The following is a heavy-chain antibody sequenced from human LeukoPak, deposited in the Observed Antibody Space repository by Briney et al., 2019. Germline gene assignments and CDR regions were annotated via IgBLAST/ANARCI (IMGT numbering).Heavy chain of an antibody. CDR3: AREPFIAAAGGYYFDY. D-gene: IGHD6-13*01. Sequence: GGSLRLSCAASGFTFSSYGMHWVRQAPGKGLEWVAFIRYDGSNKYYADSVKGRFTISRDNAKNSLYLQMNSLRAEDTAVYYCAREPFIAAAGGYYFDYWGQGTLVTVSS. CDR1: GFTFSSYG. CDR2: IRYDGSNK. J-gene: IGHJ4*02. V-gene: IGHV3-30*02.